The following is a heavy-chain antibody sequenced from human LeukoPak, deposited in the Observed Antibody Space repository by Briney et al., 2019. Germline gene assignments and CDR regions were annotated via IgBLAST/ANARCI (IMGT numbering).Heavy chain of an antibody. V-gene: IGHV1-69*01. CDR2: IIPIFGTA. CDR3: ARFRTAAAVEYFDY. CDR1: GGTFSSYA. J-gene: IGHJ4*02. D-gene: IGHD6-13*01. Sequence: ASVKVSCKASGGTFSSYAISWVRQAPGQGLEWMGGIIPIFGTANYAQKFQGRVTITADESTSTAYMELSSLRSEDTAVYYCARFRTAAAVEYFDYWGQGTLVTVS.